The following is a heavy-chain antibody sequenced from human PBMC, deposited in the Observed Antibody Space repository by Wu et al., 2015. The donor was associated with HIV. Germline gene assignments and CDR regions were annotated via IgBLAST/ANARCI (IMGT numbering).Heavy chain of an antibody. CDR1: GYTFTGYY. J-gene: IGHJ3*02. Sequence: QVQLVQSGAEVKKPGASVKVSCKASGYTFTGYYMHWVRQAPGQGLEWMGWINPNSGGTNYAQKFQGRVTMTRDTSISTAYMELSRLRSDDTAVYYCARASSIYSSSSKXLLIIWGQGTMVTVSS. V-gene: IGHV1-2*02. CDR2: INPNSGGT. CDR3: ARASSIYSSSSKXLLII. D-gene: IGHD6-6*01.